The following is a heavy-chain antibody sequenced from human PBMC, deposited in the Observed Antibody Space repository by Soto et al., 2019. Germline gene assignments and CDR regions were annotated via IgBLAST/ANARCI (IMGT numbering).Heavy chain of an antibody. CDR3: VRVWTPYGDAERYFDY. CDR1: GGSISSGDYY. CDR2: IYYSGST. V-gene: IGHV4-30-4*01. J-gene: IGHJ4*02. D-gene: IGHD4-17*01. Sequence: QVQLQESGPGLVKPSQTLSLTCTVSGGSISSGDYYWSWIRQPPGKGLEWIGYIYYSGSTYYNPSLKSRVTISVDTSKNQFSLKLSSVTAADTAVYYCVRVWTPYGDAERYFDYWGQGTLVTVSS.